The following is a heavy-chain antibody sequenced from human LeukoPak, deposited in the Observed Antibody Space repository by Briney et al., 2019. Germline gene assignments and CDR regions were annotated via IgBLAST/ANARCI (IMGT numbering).Heavy chain of an antibody. CDR1: GFTFSSYS. D-gene: IGHD3-16*01. Sequence: GGSLRLSCAASGFTFSSYSMNWVRQAPGKGLEWVPSISSSSSYIYYADSVKGRFTISRDNAKNSLYLQMNSLRAEDTAVYYCARAGMRLGSVWGDYFDYWGQGTLVTVSS. CDR2: ISSSSSYI. V-gene: IGHV3-21*01. J-gene: IGHJ4*02. CDR3: ARAGMRLGSVWGDYFDY.